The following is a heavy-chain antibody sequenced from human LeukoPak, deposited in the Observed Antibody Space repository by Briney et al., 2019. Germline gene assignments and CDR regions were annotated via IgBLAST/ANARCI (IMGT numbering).Heavy chain of an antibody. V-gene: IGHV4-39*07. CDR2: IYDSGST. CDR3: ARGPIVVVPADNWFDP. Sequence: SETLSLTCTVSGGSIRSSYYYWGWIRQPPGKGLEWIASIYDSGSTNYNPSLKSRVTISVDTSKNQFSLKLSSVTAADTAVYYCARGPIVVVPADNWFDPWGQGTLVTVSS. CDR1: GGSIRSSYYY. D-gene: IGHD2-2*01. J-gene: IGHJ5*02.